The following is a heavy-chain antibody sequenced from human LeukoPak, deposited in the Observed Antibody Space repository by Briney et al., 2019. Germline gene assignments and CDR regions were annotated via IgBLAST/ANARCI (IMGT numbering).Heavy chain of an antibody. CDR2: IKQDGSEE. V-gene: IGHV3-7*01. D-gene: IGHD1-1*01. CDR1: GFIFKSYW. Sequence: GGSLRLSCAASGFIFKSYWMSWVRQAPGKGLEWVANIKQDGSEENYVDSVRGRFTISRDNAKKSLYLQMSSLRAEDTAVYYCARDWGNWDFDYWGQGTLVTVSS. J-gene: IGHJ4*02. CDR3: ARDWGNWDFDY.